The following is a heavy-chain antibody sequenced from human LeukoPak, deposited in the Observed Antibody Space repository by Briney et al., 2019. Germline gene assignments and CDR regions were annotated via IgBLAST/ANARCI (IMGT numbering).Heavy chain of an antibody. CDR2: ISGRGGST. V-gene: IGHV3-23*01. D-gene: IGHD3-22*01. CDR1: GFTFSSYG. J-gene: IGHJ4*02. CDR3: AKARSGYDYQVEY. Sequence: GGTLRLSWAASGFTFSSYGMSWVPQAPGKGREWVSDISGRGGSTYYADTVKCRFPISRHNSKNTLYLQMNSLRAEDTAVYCCAKARSGYDYQVEYWGQGTLVTVSS.